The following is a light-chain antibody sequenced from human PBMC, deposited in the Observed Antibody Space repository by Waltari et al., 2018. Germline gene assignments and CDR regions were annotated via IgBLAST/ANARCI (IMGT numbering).Light chain of an antibody. J-gene: IGKJ4*01. CDR3: QQYYTTPLT. CDR2: WAS. CDR1: QSVIYSYNNQSY. V-gene: IGKV4-1*01. Sequence: DIVMTQSPDSLAVSLGERATINCKSSQSVIYSYNNQSYLAWYQQKPGQPPKLLIYWASTRESGVPDRFSGSGSGTDFTLTISSLQAEDVAVYYCQQYYTTPLTFGGGTKVEIK.